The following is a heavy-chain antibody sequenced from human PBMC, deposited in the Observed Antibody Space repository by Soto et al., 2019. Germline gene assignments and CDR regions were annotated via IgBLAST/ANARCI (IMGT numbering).Heavy chain of an antibody. V-gene: IGHV1-69*02. Sequence: QVQLVQSGAEVKKPGSSVKVSCKASGGTFSSYTISWVRQAPGQGLEWMGRIIPILGIANYAQKLQGRVTITADKSTSTAYMELSSLRSEDTAVYYCARTGAYCGGDCYFDAFDIWGQGTMVTVSS. CDR1: GGTFSSYT. CDR2: IIPILGIA. J-gene: IGHJ3*02. CDR3: ARTGAYCGGDCYFDAFDI. D-gene: IGHD2-21*02.